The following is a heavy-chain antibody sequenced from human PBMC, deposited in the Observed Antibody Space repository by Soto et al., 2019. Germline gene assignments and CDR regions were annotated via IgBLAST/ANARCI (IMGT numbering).Heavy chain of an antibody. CDR3: ARGDILLWFGDLLKGFGFDP. J-gene: IGHJ5*02. CDR2: IYYNGST. CDR1: GGSINTVDYY. V-gene: IGHV4-30-4*01. D-gene: IGHD3-10*01. Sequence: PSETLSLTCSVSGGSINTVDYYWTWIRQPPGKGLEWIGYIYYNGSTYHNPSLRSRVTISVDTSKNQFSLKLRSVTATDTAVYYCARGDILLWFGDLLKGFGFDPWGQGTLVTVSS.